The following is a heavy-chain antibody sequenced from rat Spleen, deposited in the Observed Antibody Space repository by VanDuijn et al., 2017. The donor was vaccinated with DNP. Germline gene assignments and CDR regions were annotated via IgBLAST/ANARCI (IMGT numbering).Heavy chain of an antibody. V-gene: IGHV5-31*01. CDR3: TRRTYQGFAY. CDR2: IGSTGDNT. J-gene: IGHJ3*01. CDR1: GFTFSNYW. D-gene: IGHD2-1*01. Sequence: EVQLVESGGGLVQPGRSMKLSCAASGFTFSNYWMTWIRQAPGKGLEWVASIGSTGDNTYYSDSVKGRFSLSRDNAKNALYLQMNNLRYEDTAKYYCTRRTYQGFAYWGQGTLVTVSS.